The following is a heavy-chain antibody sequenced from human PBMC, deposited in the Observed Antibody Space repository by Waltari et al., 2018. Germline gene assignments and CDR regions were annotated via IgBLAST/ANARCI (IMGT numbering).Heavy chain of an antibody. V-gene: IGHV4-39*07. CDR2: IYYSGST. Sequence: QLQLQESGPGLVKPSETLSLTCTVSGGSISSSSYSWGWIRQPPGKGLEWIGSIYYSGSTYYNPSLKSRVTISVDTSKNQFSLKLSSVTAADTAVYYCARDQESYYPGLPFDYWGQGTLVTVSS. CDR1: GGSISSSSYS. CDR3: ARDQESYYPGLPFDY. J-gene: IGHJ4*02. D-gene: IGHD1-26*01.